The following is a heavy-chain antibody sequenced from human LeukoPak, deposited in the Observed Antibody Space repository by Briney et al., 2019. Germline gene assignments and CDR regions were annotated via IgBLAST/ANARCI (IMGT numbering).Heavy chain of an antibody. CDR3: ARSPGKSYFDY. Sequence: SETLSLTCEVYGGSFTGYYWSWIRQPPGKGLEWIGYIYYSGSTYYNPSLKSRVTISVDTSKNQFSLKLSSVTAADTAVYYCARSPGKSYFDYWGQGTLVTVSS. CDR2: IYYSGST. J-gene: IGHJ4*02. CDR1: GGSFTGYY. V-gene: IGHV4-34*09.